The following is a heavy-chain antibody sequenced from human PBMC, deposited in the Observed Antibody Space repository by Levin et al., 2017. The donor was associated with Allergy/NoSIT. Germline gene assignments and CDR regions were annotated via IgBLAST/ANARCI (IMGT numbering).Heavy chain of an antibody. CDR2: MFYSGTT. Sequence: SETLSLTCTVSGGSISSSGYYWVWIRQPPGKGLEWIGSMFYSGTTYYNPSLKSRVTISVDTSKNQFSLKLNSVTAADTAVYYCARDGLAFDYWGQGTLVTVSS. J-gene: IGHJ4*02. D-gene: IGHD5-12*01. CDR3: ARDGLAFDY. CDR1: GGSISSSGYY. V-gene: IGHV4-39*07.